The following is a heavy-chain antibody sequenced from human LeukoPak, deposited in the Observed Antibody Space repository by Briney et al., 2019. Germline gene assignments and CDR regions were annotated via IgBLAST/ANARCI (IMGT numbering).Heavy chain of an antibody. J-gene: IGHJ4*02. Sequence: ASVKVSCKVSGYTLTELSMHWVRQAPGKGLEWMGGFDPEDGETIYAQKFQGRVTITADKSTSTAYMELSSLRSEDTAVYYCARAPSITIFGVVIRYYFDYWGQGTLVTVSS. CDR2: FDPEDGET. V-gene: IGHV1-24*01. CDR1: GYTLTELS. D-gene: IGHD3-3*01. CDR3: ARAPSITIFGVVIRYYFDY.